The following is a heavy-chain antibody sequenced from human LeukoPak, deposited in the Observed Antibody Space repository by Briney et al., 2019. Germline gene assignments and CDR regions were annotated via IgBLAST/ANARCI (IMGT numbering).Heavy chain of an antibody. CDR3: AKDIGDYGSLYYFDY. Sequence: GGSLRLSCAASGFTFDDYAMHWVRQAPGKGLEWVSLISGDGGSTYYADSVKGRFTISRDNSKNSLYLQMNSLRTEDTALYYCAKDIGDYGSLYYFDYWGQGTLVTVSS. J-gene: IGHJ4*02. V-gene: IGHV3-43*02. CDR2: ISGDGGST. CDR1: GFTFDDYA. D-gene: IGHD4-17*01.